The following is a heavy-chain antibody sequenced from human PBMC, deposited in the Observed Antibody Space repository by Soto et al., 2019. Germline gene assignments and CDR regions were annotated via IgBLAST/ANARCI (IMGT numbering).Heavy chain of an antibody. CDR3: VRLIGNSWLDS. V-gene: IGHV1-18*01. CDR2: ISPYSGNT. Sequence: GASVKVSCKASGYTFTSYGIAWVRQAPGQGLEWMGWISPYSGNTHYASKVQGRLTMTTDTSTSTAYMDLGSLTSDDTAVYYCVRLIGNSWLDSWGQGTLVTVSS. J-gene: IGHJ5*01. CDR1: GYTFTSYG. D-gene: IGHD2-8*01.